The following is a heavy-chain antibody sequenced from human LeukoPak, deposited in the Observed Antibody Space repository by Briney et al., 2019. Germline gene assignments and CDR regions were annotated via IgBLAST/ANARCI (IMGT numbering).Heavy chain of an antibody. D-gene: IGHD3-22*01. V-gene: IGHV3-53*01. CDR2: IYSGGST. CDR3: ARSPGYYDSSGYYYNYFDY. Sequence: GGSLRLSCAASGFTVSSNYMSWVRQAPGKGLEWVSVIYSGGSTYYADSVKGRFTISRDNSKNTLYLQMNSLRAEDTAVYYCARSPGYYDSSGYYYNYFDYWGQGTLVTASS. CDR1: GFTVSSNY. J-gene: IGHJ4*02.